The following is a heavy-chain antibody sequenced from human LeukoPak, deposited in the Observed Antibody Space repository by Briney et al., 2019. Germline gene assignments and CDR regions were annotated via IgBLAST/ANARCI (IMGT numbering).Heavy chain of an antibody. CDR2: IYYSGST. CDR3: ARVASDSYDSSGYQPYFDY. V-gene: IGHV4-30-4*01. J-gene: IGHJ4*02. CDR1: GGSISSGDYY. Sequence: SQTLSLTCTVSGGSISSGDYYWSWIRQPPGKGLEWMGYIYYSGSTYYNPSLKSRVTISVDTSKNQFSLKLSSVTAADAAVYYCARVASDSYDSSGYQPYFDYWGQGTLVTVSS. D-gene: IGHD3-22*01.